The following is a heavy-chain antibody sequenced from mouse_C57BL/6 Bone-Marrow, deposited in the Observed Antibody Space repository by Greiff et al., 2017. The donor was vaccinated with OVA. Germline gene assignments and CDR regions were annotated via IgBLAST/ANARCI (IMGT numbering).Heavy chain of an antibody. D-gene: IGHD1-1*01. CDR2: IWSGGST. CDR1: GFSFTSYG. CDR3: AYGSSFAWFAY. V-gene: IGHV2-2*01. Sequence: VQLQESGPGLVQPSQSLSITCTVSGFSFTSYGVHWVRQSPGKGLEWLGVIWSGGSTDYTAAFISRLSISKDNSKSQFFFKMNSLQADDTAIYYCAYGSSFAWFAYWGQGTLVTVSA. J-gene: IGHJ3*01.